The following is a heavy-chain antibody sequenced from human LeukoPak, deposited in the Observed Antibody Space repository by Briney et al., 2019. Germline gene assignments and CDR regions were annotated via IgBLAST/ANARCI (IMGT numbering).Heavy chain of an antibody. CDR1: GGSISSSSYY. CDR2: IYYSGST. CDR3: ARDGGGGSYFSSRAFDI. J-gene: IGHJ3*02. D-gene: IGHD1-26*01. V-gene: IGHV4-39*02. Sequence: SETLSLTCTVSGGSISSSSYYWGWIRQPPGKGLEWIGSIYYSGSTYYNPSLKSRVTISVDTSKNQFSLKLSSVTAADTAVYYCARDGGGGSYFSSRAFDIWGQGTMVTVSS.